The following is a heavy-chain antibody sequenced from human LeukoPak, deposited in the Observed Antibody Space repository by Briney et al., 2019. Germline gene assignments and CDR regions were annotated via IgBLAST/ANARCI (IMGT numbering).Heavy chain of an antibody. CDR2: INPSGGST. CDR1: GYTFTSYY. Sequence: GASVKVSCKASGYTFTSYYMHWVRQAPGQGLEWMGIINPSGGSTSYAQKFQGRVTMNRDTSTSIVYMELSSLRSEDTAVYYCARDHQYCSGGSCYSDFDYWGQGTLVTVSS. J-gene: IGHJ4*02. V-gene: IGHV1-46*01. D-gene: IGHD2-15*01. CDR3: ARDHQYCSGGSCYSDFDY.